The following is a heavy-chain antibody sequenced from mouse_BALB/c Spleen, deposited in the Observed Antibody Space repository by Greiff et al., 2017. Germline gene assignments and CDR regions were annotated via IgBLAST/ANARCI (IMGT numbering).Heavy chain of an antibody. V-gene: IGHV1-4*02. CDR3: ARGEYWYFDV. Sequence: QVQLKESAAELARPGASVKMSCKASGYTFTSYTMHWVKQRPGQGLEWIGYINPSSGYTEYNQKFKDKTTLTADKSSSTAYMQLSSLTSEDSAVYYCARGEYWYFDVWGAGTTVTVSS. CDR1: GYTFTSYT. J-gene: IGHJ1*01. CDR2: INPSSGYT.